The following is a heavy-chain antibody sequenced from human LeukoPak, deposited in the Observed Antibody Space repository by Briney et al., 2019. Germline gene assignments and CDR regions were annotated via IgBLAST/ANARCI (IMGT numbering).Heavy chain of an antibody. CDR2: INPNNGGT. CDR1: GYTFSDYY. D-gene: IGHD3-10*01. V-gene: IGHV1-2*02. Sequence: GASVKVSCKASGYTFSDYYMHWVRQAPGQGLEWMGWINPNNGGTNYAQKFQGRVSMTRDTSISTVYMEVRRLRSDDTAVYYCARDNYGSGSYYKYWGRGTLSPSPQ. J-gene: IGHJ4*02. CDR3: ARDNYGSGSYYKY.